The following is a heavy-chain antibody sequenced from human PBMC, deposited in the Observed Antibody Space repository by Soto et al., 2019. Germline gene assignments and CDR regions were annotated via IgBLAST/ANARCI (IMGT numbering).Heavy chain of an antibody. Sequence: QVQLVQSGAEVKKPGASVKVSCKASGYTFTGYYMHWVRQAPGQGLEWMGWINPNSGGTNYAQKFQGGVTMTRDTSISTAYMELSRLRSDDTAVYYCARNTRRACSGGSCYSYYYYGMDVWGQGTTVTVSS. D-gene: IGHD2-15*01. CDR2: INPNSGGT. J-gene: IGHJ6*02. V-gene: IGHV1-2*02. CDR1: GYTFTGYY. CDR3: ARNTRRACSGGSCYSYYYYGMDV.